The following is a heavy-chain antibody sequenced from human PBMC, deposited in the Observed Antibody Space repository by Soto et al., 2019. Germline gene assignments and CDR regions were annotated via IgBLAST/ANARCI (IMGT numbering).Heavy chain of an antibody. CDR1: GGTFSSYA. CDR2: IIPISDTT. V-gene: IGHV1-69*01. J-gene: IGHJ6*02. D-gene: IGHD2-2*01. Sequence: QVQLVQSGAEVKKPGSSVKVSCKASGGTFSSYAISWVRQAPGQGLEWMGGIIPISDTTNYAQKFQGRVTITADESTSTAYMELSSLRSEETAVYYCARSQGSSTSLEIYYYYYYGMEVWGPGTTVTVSS. CDR3: ARSQGSSTSLEIYYYYYYGMEV.